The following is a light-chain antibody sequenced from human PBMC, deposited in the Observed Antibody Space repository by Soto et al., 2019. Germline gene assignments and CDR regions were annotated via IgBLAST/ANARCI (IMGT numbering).Light chain of an antibody. CDR3: QQLISWPLT. CDR1: QSVNGL. Sequence: EIMLKQSPATLSLSPGERATLSCRASQSVNGLLGWYQQRPGQAPRLLIYDASKRATGIPARFSGSGFETDFTLTISSLEPEDFAVYYCQQLISWPLTFGGGTKVEIK. CDR2: DAS. V-gene: IGKV3-11*01. J-gene: IGKJ4*01.